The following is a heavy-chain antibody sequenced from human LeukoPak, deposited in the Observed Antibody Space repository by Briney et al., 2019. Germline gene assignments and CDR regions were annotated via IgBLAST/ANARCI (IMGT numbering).Heavy chain of an antibody. CDR3: AREGSSGYYYDY. CDR2: INSDGSST. D-gene: IGHD3-22*01. V-gene: IGHV3-74*01. CDR1: GYTFTSYY. J-gene: IGHJ4*02. Sequence: SCKASGYTFTSYYMHWVRQAPGKGLVWVSRINSDGSSTSYADSVKGRFTISRDNAKNTLYLQMNSLRAEDTAVYYCAREGSSGYYYDYWGQGTLVSVSS.